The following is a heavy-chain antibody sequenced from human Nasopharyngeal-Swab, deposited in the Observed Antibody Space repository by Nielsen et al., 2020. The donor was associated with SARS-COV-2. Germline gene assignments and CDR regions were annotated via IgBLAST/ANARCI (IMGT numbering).Heavy chain of an antibody. CDR2: IKSKTDGGTT. J-gene: IGHJ3*02. Sequence: GESLKISCAASGFTFSNAWMSWVRQAPGKGLEWVGRIKSKTDGGTTDYAAPVKGRFTISRDDSNNTLYLQMNSLKTEDTAVYYCTTRGVVYCGGDCYSPGAFDIWGQGTMVTVSS. V-gene: IGHV3-15*01. CDR3: TTRGVVYCGGDCYSPGAFDI. CDR1: GFTFSNAW. D-gene: IGHD2-21*02.